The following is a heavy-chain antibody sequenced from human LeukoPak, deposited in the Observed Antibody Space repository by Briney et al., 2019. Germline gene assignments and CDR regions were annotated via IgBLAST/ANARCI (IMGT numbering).Heavy chain of an antibody. CDR2: INPNSGGT. J-gene: IGHJ4*02. D-gene: IGHD3-16*02. CDR1: GYTFTGYY. Sequence: ASVKVSCKASGYTFTGYYMHWVRQAPGQGLELMGRINPNSGGTNYAQKFQGRVTMTRDTSISTAYMELSRLRSDDTAVYYCARDLRYYDYVWGSYRLNYWGQGTLVTVSS. V-gene: IGHV1-2*06. CDR3: ARDLRYYDYVWGSYRLNY.